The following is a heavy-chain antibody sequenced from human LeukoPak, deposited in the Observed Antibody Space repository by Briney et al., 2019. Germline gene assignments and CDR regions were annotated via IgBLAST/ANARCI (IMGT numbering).Heavy chain of an antibody. CDR3: AKDQGGAAALFWFDP. CDR1: GFTFSDSG. CDR2: LSYDGSNT. D-gene: IGHD6-13*01. J-gene: IGHJ5*02. Sequence: GGSLRLSCAASGFTFSDSGMHCVRQAPGQGLGGVAVLSYDGSNTYCADSVKGRFTISRDNSKNTLYLQMNSLRPEDTAVYYCAKDQGGAAALFWFDPWGQGTLVTVSS. V-gene: IGHV3-30*18.